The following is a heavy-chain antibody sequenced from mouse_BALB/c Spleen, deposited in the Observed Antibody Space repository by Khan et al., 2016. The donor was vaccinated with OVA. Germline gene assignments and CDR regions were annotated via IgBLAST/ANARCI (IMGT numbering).Heavy chain of an antibody. J-gene: IGHJ3*01. CDR2: IYPGNLNT. Sequence: QVQLQQSGPELVKPGASVRISCKASGFIFTSYYINWVKQRPGQGLEWIGWIYPGNLNTKYNEKFKDKATLTADKSSNTAYMQLSSLTSEDSVVYFCAREGYYGNYRAWFAYWGQGTLVAVSA. V-gene: IGHV1S56*01. CDR1: GFIFTSYY. CDR3: AREGYYGNYRAWFAY. D-gene: IGHD2-1*01.